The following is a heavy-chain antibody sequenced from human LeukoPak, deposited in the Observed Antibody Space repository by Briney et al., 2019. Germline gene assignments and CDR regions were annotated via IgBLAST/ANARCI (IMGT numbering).Heavy chain of an antibody. Sequence: GGSXXXYYWSWIRQPPGKGLEWIGEINHSGSTNYNPSLKSRVTISVDTSKNKFSLKLSSVPAADTAVYYCARGPLYCSSTSCFGVFDYWGQGTLVTVSS. CDR3: ARGPLYCSSTSCFGVFDY. CDR1: GGSXXXYY. D-gene: IGHD2-2*01. J-gene: IGHJ4*02. CDR2: INHSGST. V-gene: IGHV4-34*01.